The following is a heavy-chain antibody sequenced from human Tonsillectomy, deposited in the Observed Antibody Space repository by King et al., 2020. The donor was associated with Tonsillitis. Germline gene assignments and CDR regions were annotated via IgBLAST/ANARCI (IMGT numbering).Heavy chain of an antibody. CDR3: ARLYNSSNY. Sequence: VQLVESGGGVVQPGRSLRLSCAASGFTFSDYGIHWVRQAPGKGLEGVAVISYDGSNQYYADSVEGRFTISRDNSKNTLSLQMNSLRTEDTAVYYCARLYNSSNYWGQGTLVTVSS. V-gene: IGHV3-30*03. CDR1: GFTFSDYG. J-gene: IGHJ4*02. D-gene: IGHD6-6*01. CDR2: ISYDGSNQ.